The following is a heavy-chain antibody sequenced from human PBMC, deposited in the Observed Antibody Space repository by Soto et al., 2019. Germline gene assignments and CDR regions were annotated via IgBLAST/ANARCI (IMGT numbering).Heavy chain of an antibody. J-gene: IGHJ6*02. D-gene: IGHD2-2*01. V-gene: IGHV4-4*02. Sequence: QVQLQESGPGLVKPSGTLSLTCAVSGGSISSSNWWSWVRKPPGKGLEWIGEIYHSGSTNYKPSLKSRVTISEDKSKNQFSLKLSSLTAADTAVYYCARVVGGYYYGMDVWGQGTTVTVSS. CDR2: IYHSGST. CDR1: GGSISSSNW. CDR3: ARVVGGYYYGMDV.